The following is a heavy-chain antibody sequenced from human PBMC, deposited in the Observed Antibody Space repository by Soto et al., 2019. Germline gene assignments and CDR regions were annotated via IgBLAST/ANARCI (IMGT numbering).Heavy chain of an antibody. D-gene: IGHD6-13*01. CDR3: ARHGWIATAGKGRGNWFDP. CDR1: GYRFTGYW. J-gene: IGHJ5*02. V-gene: IGHV5-51*01. CDR2: IYPSDSDT. Sequence: GASLKISRKGSGYRFTGYWIGWVRQMPGKGLEWLVSIYPSDSDTIHSPSYQGQVTTSANKSISTAYLQWSSRKASDTAMYYCARHGWIATAGKGRGNWFDPWGQGTL.